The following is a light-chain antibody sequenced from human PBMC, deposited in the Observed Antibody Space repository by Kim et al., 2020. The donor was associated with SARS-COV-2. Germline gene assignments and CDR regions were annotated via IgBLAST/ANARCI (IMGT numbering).Light chain of an antibody. V-gene: IGKV3-20*01. Sequence: SPGERATLSCRASQTVNYNYLAWYQHKPGQAPRLLIHDASSRATGIPDRFSGSGSGTDFTLTISTLEPEDVAVYYCQQYGRSAAFGQGTKVDIK. CDR1: QTVNYNY. J-gene: IGKJ1*01. CDR2: DAS. CDR3: QQYGRSAA.